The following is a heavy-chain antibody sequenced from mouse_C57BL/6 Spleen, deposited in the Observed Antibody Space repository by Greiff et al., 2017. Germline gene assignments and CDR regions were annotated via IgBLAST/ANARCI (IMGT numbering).Heavy chain of an antibody. CDR1: GYTFTSYW. D-gene: IGHD2-10*01. V-gene: IGHV1-52*01. J-gene: IGHJ3*01. Sequence: VKLMESGAELVRPGSSVKLSCKASGYTFTSYWMHWVKQRPIQGLEWIGNIDPSDSETHYNQKFKDKATLTVDKSSSTAYMQLSSLTSEDSAVYYCARAYYGNYGFAYWGQGTLVTVSA. CDR2: IDPSDSET. CDR3: ARAYYGNYGFAY.